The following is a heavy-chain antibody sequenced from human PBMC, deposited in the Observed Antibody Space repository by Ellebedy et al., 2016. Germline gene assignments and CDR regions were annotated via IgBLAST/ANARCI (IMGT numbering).Heavy chain of an antibody. CDR2: ISSSSSTI. J-gene: IGHJ3*02. CDR1: GFTFSSYS. Sequence: GESLKISCAASGFTFSSYSMNWVRQAPGKRLEWVSYISSSSSTIYYADSVKGRFTISRDNAKNSLYLQMNSLRAEDTAVYYCARDTDSSGYYSYDAFDIWGQGTMVTVSS. V-gene: IGHV3-48*01. CDR3: ARDTDSSGYYSYDAFDI. D-gene: IGHD3-22*01.